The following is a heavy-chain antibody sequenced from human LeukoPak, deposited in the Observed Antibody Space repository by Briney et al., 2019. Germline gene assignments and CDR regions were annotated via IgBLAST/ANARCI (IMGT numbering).Heavy chain of an antibody. CDR1: AFTFRSYW. V-gene: IGHV3-7*01. Sequence: GGSLRLSCAASAFTFRSYWMSWVRQAPGKGLEWVANIKEDGSENYYVDSVKGRFTISRDNAENSLYLQMNSLRVEDTALYYCARYGNNVDNAFDIWGQGTMVTVSS. J-gene: IGHJ3*02. CDR2: IKEDGSEN. D-gene: IGHD4-17*01. CDR3: ARYGNNVDNAFDI.